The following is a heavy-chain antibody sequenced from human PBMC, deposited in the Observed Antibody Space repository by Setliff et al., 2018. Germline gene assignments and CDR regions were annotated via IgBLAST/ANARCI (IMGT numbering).Heavy chain of an antibody. V-gene: IGHV4-61*09. CDR1: GGSIGSGSDY. J-gene: IGHJ6*03. D-gene: IGHD6-19*01. CDR3: ARAISGWYSAFYYYMDV. Sequence: SETLSLTCSVSGGSIGSGSDYWTWLRQPAGKGLEWIGHIYTGGSTKYNPSLKSRVTISVDTSKNQFSLKLSSVTAADTAVYYCARAISGWYSAFYYYMDVWGKGTAVTVSS. CDR2: IYTGGST.